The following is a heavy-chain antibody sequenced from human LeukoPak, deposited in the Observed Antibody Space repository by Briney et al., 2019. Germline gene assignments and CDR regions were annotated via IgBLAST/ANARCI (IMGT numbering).Heavy chain of an antibody. CDR2: IRYDGGNK. V-gene: IGHV3-30*02. CDR1: GFTFSSYG. J-gene: IGHJ4*02. CDR3: AKDLGSYSSGWLFDY. D-gene: IGHD6-19*01. Sequence: GGSLRLSCAASGFTFSSYGMHWVRQAPGKGLEWVAFIRYDGGNKYYADSVKGRFTISRDNSKNTLYLQMNSLRAEDTAVYYCAKDLGSYSSGWLFDYWGQGTLVTVSS.